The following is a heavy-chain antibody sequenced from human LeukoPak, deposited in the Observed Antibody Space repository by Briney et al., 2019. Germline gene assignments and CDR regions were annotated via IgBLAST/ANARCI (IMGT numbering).Heavy chain of an antibody. CDR2: ISGSGGST. CDR3: AKDLGQWELYYLDY. J-gene: IGHJ4*02. Sequence: GGSLRLSCAASGFTFSSYAMSWVRQAPGKGLEWVSAISGSGGSTYYADSVKGRFTISRDNSKNMLYLQMNSLRAEDTAVYYCAKDLGQWELYYLDYWGQGTLVTVSS. CDR1: GFTFSSYA. D-gene: IGHD1-26*01. V-gene: IGHV3-23*01.